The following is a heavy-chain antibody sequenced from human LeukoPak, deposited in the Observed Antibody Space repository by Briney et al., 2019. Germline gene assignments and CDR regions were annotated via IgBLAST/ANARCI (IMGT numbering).Heavy chain of an antibody. J-gene: IGHJ4*02. CDR3: AREMSGGSSAGLDY. D-gene: IGHD2-15*01. V-gene: IGHV4-59*01. CDR1: GGSISSYY. Sequence: PSETLSLTCTVSGGSISSYYWSWIRQPPGKGLEWIGYIYYSGSTNYNPSLKSRVTISVDTSKNQFSLKLSSVTAADTAVYFCAREMSGGSSAGLDYWGQGILVSVSS. CDR2: IYYSGST.